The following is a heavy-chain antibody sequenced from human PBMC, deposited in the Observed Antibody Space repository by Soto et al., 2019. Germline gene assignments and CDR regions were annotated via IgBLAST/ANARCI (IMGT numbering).Heavy chain of an antibody. CDR2: ISAYNGNT. CDR1: GYTFTSYG. D-gene: IGHD6-19*01. CDR3: ARVGLMAVAGTEYQSPIDY. J-gene: IGHJ4*02. V-gene: IGHV1-18*04. Sequence: ASVKVSCKASGYTFTSYGISWVRQAPGQGLEWMGWISAYNGNTNYAQKLQGRVTMTTDTSTGTAYMELRSLRSDDTAVYYCARVGLMAVAGTEYQSPIDYWGQGTLVTVSS.